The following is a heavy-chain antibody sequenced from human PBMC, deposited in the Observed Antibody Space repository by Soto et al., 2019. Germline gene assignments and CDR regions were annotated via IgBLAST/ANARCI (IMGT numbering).Heavy chain of an antibody. V-gene: IGHV4-59*08. CDR2: IYYSGST. CDR3: ARRGSGRSFDY. J-gene: IGHJ4*02. D-gene: IGHD3-10*01. CDR1: GDSINNYY. Sequence: QVQLQESGPGLVKPSETLSLTCIVSGDSINNYYWSWIRQPPGKGLEWIGCIYYSGSTKHNPSLKSRGTILVDTSKNQFSLKLSSVTAADTAVYYCARRGSGRSFDYWGQGTLVTVSS.